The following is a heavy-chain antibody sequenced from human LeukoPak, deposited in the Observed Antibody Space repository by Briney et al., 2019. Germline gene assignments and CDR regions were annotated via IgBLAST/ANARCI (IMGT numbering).Heavy chain of an antibody. CDR2: IYYSGST. CDR3: ARLGQQLSYYMDV. CDR1: GGSISSDY. V-gene: IGHV4-59*08. D-gene: IGHD6-13*01. J-gene: IGHJ6*03. Sequence: SETLSLTCTVSGGSISSDYWIWIRQPPGKGLEWIGYIYYSGSTNYNPSLKSRVTISVDTSKNQFSLKLSSVTAADTAVYYCARLGQQLSYYMDVWGKGTTVTVSS.